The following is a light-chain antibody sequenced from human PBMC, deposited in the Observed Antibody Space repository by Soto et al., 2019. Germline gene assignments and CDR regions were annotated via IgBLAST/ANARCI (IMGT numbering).Light chain of an antibody. CDR1: QSINSW. CDR3: QQYNTYSRT. Sequence: DIQMTQSPSSLSASVGDRVTITCRASQSINSWLAWYQQKPGKAPKLLIYKASNLESGVPSRFSGSGSGTEFTLTINSLQPDDLATYYCQQYNTYSRTFGQGTKVEIK. J-gene: IGKJ1*01. V-gene: IGKV1-5*03. CDR2: KAS.